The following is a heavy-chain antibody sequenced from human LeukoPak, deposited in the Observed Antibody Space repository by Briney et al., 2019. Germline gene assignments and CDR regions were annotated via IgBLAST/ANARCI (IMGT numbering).Heavy chain of an antibody. CDR1: GYTFTSYD. J-gene: IGHJ4*02. CDR3: TRWHYHSSGFDY. D-gene: IGHD3-22*01. CDR2: MNPNSGNT. V-gene: IGHV1-8*01. Sequence: ASVKVSCKASGYTFTSYDINWVRQATGQGLEWMGWMNPNSGNTGYAQKFQGRVTMTRNTSISTAYMELSSLRSEDTAVYYCTRWHYHSSGFDYWGQGTLVTVSS.